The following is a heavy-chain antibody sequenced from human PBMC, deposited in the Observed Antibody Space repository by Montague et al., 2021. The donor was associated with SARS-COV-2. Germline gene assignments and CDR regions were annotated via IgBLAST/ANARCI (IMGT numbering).Heavy chain of an antibody. D-gene: IGHD3-10*01. CDR3: AREGLEFYYGSGTQWGAFDV. CDR2: IYHSGGT. J-gene: IGHJ3*01. V-gene: IGHV4-38-2*02. Sequence: SETLSLTCSVSGDSVNSDYYWGWIRQPPGKGLEWIGIIYHSGGTYYTPSLKSRVTISLDTSNNQFSLHLSPVTVADTAVYYCAREGLEFYYGSGTQWGAFDVWGQGTMVTVSS. CDR1: GDSVNSDYY.